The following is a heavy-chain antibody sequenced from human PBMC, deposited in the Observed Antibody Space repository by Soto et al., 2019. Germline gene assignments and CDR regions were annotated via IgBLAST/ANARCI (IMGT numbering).Heavy chain of an antibody. V-gene: IGHV1-18*01. CDR2: INPDNGDT. Sequence: QVQLVQSGAEVKKPGTSLTVSCKASGYTFSNFGVSWVRQAPGQGLAWIGWINPDNGDTNYGQKFQGRATMTTDTSTNPAYMEVRGLRSDDTAVYYCARGVRVSAYLDYYMDVWGEGTTVTVSS. D-gene: IGHD3-10*01. J-gene: IGHJ6*03. CDR1: GYTFSNFG. CDR3: ARGVRVSAYLDYYMDV.